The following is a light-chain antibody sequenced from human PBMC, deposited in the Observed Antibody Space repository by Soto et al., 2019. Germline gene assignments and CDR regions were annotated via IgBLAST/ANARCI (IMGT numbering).Light chain of an antibody. V-gene: IGLV2-14*03. Sequence: QSVLTQPASVSGAPGQSITISCTGTSNDVGGYKYISWHQQRPGTAPKLIMFEVNNRPSGVSDRFSGSRSANTASLTISGLQAQDEADYYCSSYSSNNILSYVFGTGTKLTVL. J-gene: IGLJ1*01. CDR1: SNDVGGYKY. CDR2: EVN. CDR3: SSYSSNNILSYV.